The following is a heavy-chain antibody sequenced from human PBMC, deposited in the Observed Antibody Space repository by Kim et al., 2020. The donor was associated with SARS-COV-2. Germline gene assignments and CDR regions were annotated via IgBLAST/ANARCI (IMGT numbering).Heavy chain of an antibody. Sequence: GGSLRLSCAVSGFTFSSYSMHWVRQAPGKGLEWVSSISISSNYIYYADSLRGRFTISRDNAKNSLYLQVNSLRAEDTAVYYCARDHDTSGKHDYWGQGT. V-gene: IGHV3-21*01. J-gene: IGHJ4*02. CDR2: ISISSNYI. D-gene: IGHD3-22*01. CDR3: ARDHDTSGKHDY. CDR1: GFTFSSYS.